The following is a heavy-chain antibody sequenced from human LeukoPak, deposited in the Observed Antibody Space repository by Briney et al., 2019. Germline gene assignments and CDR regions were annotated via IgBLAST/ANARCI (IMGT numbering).Heavy chain of an antibody. CDR1: GGSFSGYY. CDR2: INHSGST. J-gene: IGHJ4*02. CDR3: ARVRVQCYFDY. V-gene: IGHV4-34*01. Sequence: SETLSLTCAVYGGSFSGYYWSWIRQPPGKGLEWIGEINHSGSTNYNPSRKSRVTISVDTSKNQFSLKLSSVTAADTAVYYCARVRVQCYFDYWGQGTLVTVSS. D-gene: IGHD3-10*01.